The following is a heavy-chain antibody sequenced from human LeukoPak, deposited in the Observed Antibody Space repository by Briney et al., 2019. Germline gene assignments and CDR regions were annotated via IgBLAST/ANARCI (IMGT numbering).Heavy chain of an antibody. V-gene: IGHV3-21*01. Sequence: GGSLRLSCAASGFTFSSYSMNWVRQAPGEGLEWVSSISSSSSYIYYADSVKGRFTISRDNAKNSLYLQMNSLRAEDTAVYYCARDPGGYCSSTSCPNWFDPWGQGTLVTVSS. CDR1: GFTFSSYS. J-gene: IGHJ5*02. CDR2: ISSSSSYI. D-gene: IGHD2-2*01. CDR3: ARDPGGYCSSTSCPNWFDP.